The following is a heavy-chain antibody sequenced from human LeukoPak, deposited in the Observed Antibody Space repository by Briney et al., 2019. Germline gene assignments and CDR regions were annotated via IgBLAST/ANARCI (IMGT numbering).Heavy chain of an antibody. Sequence: GGSLRLSCTASGFSFSGHWMHWARQLPGKGLVWVSRISPTGSTTSYADSVKGRFTVSRGNAKNTLYLQVNNLRAEDTAVYYCARGPNSNWSGLDFWGQGTLLTVSS. CDR2: ISPTGSTT. J-gene: IGHJ4*02. CDR1: GFSFSGHW. CDR3: ARGPNSNWSGLDF. D-gene: IGHD6-6*01. V-gene: IGHV3-74*01.